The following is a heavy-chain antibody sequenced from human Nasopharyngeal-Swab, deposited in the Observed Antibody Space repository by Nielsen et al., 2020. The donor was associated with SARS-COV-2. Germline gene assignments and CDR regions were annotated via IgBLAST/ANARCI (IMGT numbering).Heavy chain of an antibody. CDR2: ITSSSSTI. J-gene: IGHJ6*02. CDR3: ARGQDSSGWYTPGSYYYYGMDV. Sequence: GGSLRLSCAASGFTFSRYSMNWVRQAPGKGLEWVSYITSSSSTIYYADSVKGRFTISRDNAKNSLYLQMNSLRDGDTAVYYCARGQDSSGWYTPGSYYYYGMDVWGQGTTVTVSS. D-gene: IGHD6-19*01. CDR1: GFTFSRYS. V-gene: IGHV3-48*02.